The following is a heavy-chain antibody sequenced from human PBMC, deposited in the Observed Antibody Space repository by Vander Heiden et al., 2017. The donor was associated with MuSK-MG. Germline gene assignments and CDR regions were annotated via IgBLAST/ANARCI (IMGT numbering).Heavy chain of an antibody. D-gene: IGHD2-15*01. Sequence: EVQLVESGGGLVQPGGSLRLSCAASGFTFSSHWMSWVRQGPGKGLEWVANIKQDGSERYYVDSVKGRFTISSDNAKNSLYLQMNSLRAEDTALYYCARGSGYCSGGSCYPYYFDYWGQGTLVTVSS. J-gene: IGHJ4*02. CDR3: ARGSGYCSGGSCYPYYFDY. CDR1: GFTFSSHW. V-gene: IGHV3-7*01. CDR2: IKQDGSER.